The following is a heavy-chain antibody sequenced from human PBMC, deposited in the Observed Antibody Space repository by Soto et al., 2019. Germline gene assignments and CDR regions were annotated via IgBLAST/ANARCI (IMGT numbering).Heavy chain of an antibody. J-gene: IGHJ3*02. D-gene: IGHD5-12*01. CDR2: ISSSSSTI. V-gene: IGHV3-48*04. Sequence: GGSLRLSCAASGFTFSSYSMNWVRQAPGKGLEWVSYISSSSSTIYYADSVKGRFTISRDNAKNSLYLQMNSLRAEDTAVYYCARDIVATIPAHDAFDIWGQGTMVTVS. CDR1: GFTFSSYS. CDR3: ARDIVATIPAHDAFDI.